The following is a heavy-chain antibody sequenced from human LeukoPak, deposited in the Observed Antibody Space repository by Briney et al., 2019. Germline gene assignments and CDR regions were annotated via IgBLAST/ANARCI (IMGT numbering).Heavy chain of an antibody. D-gene: IGHD3-22*01. CDR3: ARDYYDSSGEGAYFDY. CDR2: IYTSGST. V-gene: IGHV4-61*02. Sequence: SETLSLTCTVSGGSISSGSYYWSWIRQPVGKGLEWIGRIYTSGSTNYNPSLKSRVTISVDTSKNQFSLKLSSVTAADTAVYYCARDYYDSSGEGAYFDYWGQGTLVTVSS. CDR1: GGSISSGSYY. J-gene: IGHJ4*02.